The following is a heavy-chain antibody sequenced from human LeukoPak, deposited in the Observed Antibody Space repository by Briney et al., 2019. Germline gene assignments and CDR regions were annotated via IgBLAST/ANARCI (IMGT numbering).Heavy chain of an antibody. D-gene: IGHD1-7*01. CDR1: GLSFSTYW. CDR2: INSDGSST. Sequence: GGSLRLSCAASGLSFSTYWMHWVRQAPGKGLVWVSRINSDGSSTSYADSVKGRFTLSTDNAKNTLYLQLSTLRAEDTAVYYCALGTKPLSYHFFDYWGQGALVTLS. CDR3: ALGTKPLSYHFFDY. V-gene: IGHV3-74*01. J-gene: IGHJ4*02.